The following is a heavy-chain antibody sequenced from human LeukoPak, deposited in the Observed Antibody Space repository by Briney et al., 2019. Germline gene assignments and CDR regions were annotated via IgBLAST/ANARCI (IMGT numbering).Heavy chain of an antibody. V-gene: IGHV3-21*01. CDR1: GFTFSTYS. Sequence: GGSLRLSCSASGFTFSTYSMNWVRQAPGKGLEWVSSISSSSNYIFYADSVKGRFTISRDNAKNSLYLQMNSLRGEDTAVYYCARDWPYYYDSSGRLFDYWGQGTLVTVSS. CDR2: ISSSSNYI. J-gene: IGHJ4*02. CDR3: ARDWPYYYDSSGRLFDY. D-gene: IGHD3-22*01.